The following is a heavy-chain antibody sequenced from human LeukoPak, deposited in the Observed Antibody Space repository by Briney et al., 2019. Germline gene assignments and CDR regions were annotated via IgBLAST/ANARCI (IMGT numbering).Heavy chain of an antibody. J-gene: IGHJ4*02. CDR3: ARVDTAMVFLDY. CDR1: GGSISSSSYY. V-gene: IGHV4-39*01. D-gene: IGHD5-18*01. CDR2: IYYSGST. Sequence: SETLSLTCTVSGGSISSSSYYWGWIRQPPGKGLEWIGSIYYSGSTYYNPSLKSRVTISVDTSKNQFSLKLSSVTAADTAVYYCARVDTAMVFLDYWGQGTLVTVSS.